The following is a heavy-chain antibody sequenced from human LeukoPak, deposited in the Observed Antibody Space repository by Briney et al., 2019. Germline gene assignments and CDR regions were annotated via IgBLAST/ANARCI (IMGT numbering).Heavy chain of an antibody. Sequence: GGSLRLLCAPSGVTFWRYGMRGVPEAPGGGVEGCGRIKSKTDGGPPDYAAPVKGRFTISRDEPQNAVYLQMSSRKPEDTAVYYCTSDPYGDSVSLYYYYMDVWGKGTTVTVSS. CDR2: IKSKTDGGPP. V-gene: IGHV3-15*01. CDR3: TSDPYGDSVSLYYYYMDV. J-gene: IGHJ6*03. CDR1: GVTFWRYG. D-gene: IGHD4-17*01.